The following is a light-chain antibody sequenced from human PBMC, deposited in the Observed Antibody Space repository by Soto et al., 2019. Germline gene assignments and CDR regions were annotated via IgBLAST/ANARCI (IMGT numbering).Light chain of an antibody. CDR1: KLGDKY. V-gene: IGLV3-1*01. CDR3: QAWDNSTVL. Sequence: SYELTQPPSVSVSRGQTASITCSGDKLGDKYGCWYQQKPGQSPVLVIYQDIKRPSGIPERFSGSNSGNTATLTISGTQAMDEADYYCQAWDNSTVLFGGGTKVTVL. CDR2: QDI. J-gene: IGLJ2*01.